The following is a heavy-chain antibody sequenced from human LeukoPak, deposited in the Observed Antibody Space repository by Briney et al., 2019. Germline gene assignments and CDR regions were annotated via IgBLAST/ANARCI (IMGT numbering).Heavy chain of an antibody. J-gene: IGHJ4*02. CDR3: AREGGHYYDSSGPFY. V-gene: IGHV3-66*01. Sequence: GGSLRLSCPPSGCTVSSHYMSWVRKAPGKGLERVSVIYSGGSTYYADSVEGRFTISRDNSKNTLYLQMNSLRAEDTAVYYCAREGGHYYDSSGPFYWGQGTLVTVSS. CDR2: IYSGGST. CDR1: GCTVSSHY. D-gene: IGHD3-22*01.